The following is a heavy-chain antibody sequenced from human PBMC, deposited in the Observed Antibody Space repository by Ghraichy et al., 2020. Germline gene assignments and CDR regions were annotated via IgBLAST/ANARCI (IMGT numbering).Heavy chain of an antibody. Sequence: SETLSLTCAVYGGSFSGYYWSWIRQPPGKGLEWIGEINHSGSTNYNPSLKSRVTISVDTSKNQFSLKLSSVTAADTAVYYCARGRTMVRGVIIKINGYYFDYWGQGTLVTVSS. CDR2: INHSGST. V-gene: IGHV4-34*01. J-gene: IGHJ4*02. CDR3: ARGRTMVRGVIIKINGYYFDY. D-gene: IGHD3-10*01. CDR1: GGSFSGYY.